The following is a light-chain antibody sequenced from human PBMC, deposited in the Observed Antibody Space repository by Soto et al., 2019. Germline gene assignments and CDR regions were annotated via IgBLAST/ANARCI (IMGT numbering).Light chain of an antibody. CDR1: SSNIGAGYD. CDR3: QSYDSSLSGSRV. CDR2: GNS. V-gene: IGLV1-40*01. J-gene: IGLJ1*01. Sequence: QSVLTQPPSVSGAPGQRVTISCTGSSSNIGAGYDVHWYQQLPGTAPRLLIYGNSNRPSGVPDRFSGSKSGTSVSLAITGLQAEDEADYYCQSYDSSLSGSRVFGTGTKVTAL.